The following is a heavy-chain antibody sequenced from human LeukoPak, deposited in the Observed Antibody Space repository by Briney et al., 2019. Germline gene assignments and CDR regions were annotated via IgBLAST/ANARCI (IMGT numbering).Heavy chain of an antibody. V-gene: IGHV3-23*01. CDR3: AKDHYVSGRYDAFGI. D-gene: IGHD3-10*01. Sequence: PGGSLRLSCAASGFTFSSYAMSWVRQAPGEGLEWVSSITTSGGSTYYADSVKGRFTISRDNAKNTLYLQMNSLRAEDTAVYYCAKDHYVSGRYDAFGIWGQGTVVTVSS. J-gene: IGHJ3*02. CDR1: GFTFSSYA. CDR2: ITTSGGST.